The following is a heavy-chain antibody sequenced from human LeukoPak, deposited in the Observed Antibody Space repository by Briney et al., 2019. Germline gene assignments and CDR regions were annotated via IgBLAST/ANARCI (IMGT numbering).Heavy chain of an antibody. CDR2: IIPIFGTA. V-gene: IGHV1-69*05. Sequence: SVKVSCKASGGTFRSYALRWVRQAPGQGLEWMGGIIPIFGTANYAQKFQGSVTITTDESTSTAYMELSSLRSEDTAVYYCARVNVEYSYGPPYYYYYMDVWGKGTTVTVSS. CDR3: ARVNVEYSYGPPYYYYYMDV. D-gene: IGHD5-18*01. J-gene: IGHJ6*03. CDR1: GGTFRSYA.